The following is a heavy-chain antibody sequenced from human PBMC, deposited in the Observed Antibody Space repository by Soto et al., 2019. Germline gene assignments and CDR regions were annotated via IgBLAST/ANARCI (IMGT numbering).Heavy chain of an antibody. D-gene: IGHD2-2*02. V-gene: IGHV1-69*02. J-gene: IGHJ4*02. CDR2: IIPILGIA. Sequence: QVQLVQSGAEVKKPGSSVKVSCKASGGTFSSYTISWVRQAPGQGLEWMGRIIPILGIANYAQKFQGRVTIXAXKXPSTAYMELSSLRSEDTAEYYCAMEYCSSTSCYRDYWGQGTLVTVSS. CDR3: AMEYCSSTSCYRDY. CDR1: GGTFSSYT.